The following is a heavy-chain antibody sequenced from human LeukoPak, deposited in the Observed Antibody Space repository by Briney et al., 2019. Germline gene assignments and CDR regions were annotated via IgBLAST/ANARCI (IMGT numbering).Heavy chain of an antibody. Sequence: GGSLRLSCAASGFSFSANYMSWVPQIPGKALEWVSYIPPTGISVHYADSVRGRFTSSRDDAKNSLHLQMDSLRVEDTAVYYCTRAVGLGPGAHFDQWGQGALVIVSS. D-gene: IGHD1-26*01. CDR1: GFSFSANY. CDR2: IPPTGISV. V-gene: IGHV3-11*01. J-gene: IGHJ4*02. CDR3: TRAVGLGPGAHFDQ.